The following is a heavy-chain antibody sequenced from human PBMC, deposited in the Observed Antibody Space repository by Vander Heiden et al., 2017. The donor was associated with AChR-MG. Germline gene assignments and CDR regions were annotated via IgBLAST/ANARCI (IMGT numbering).Heavy chain of an antibody. CDR3: AKVGGYDFWSGYYKYPFDY. V-gene: IGHV3-23*01. Sequence: EVQLLESGGGLVQPGGSLRLSCAASGFTFSSYAMSWVRQAPGKGLEWVSAISGSGGSTYYADSVKGRFTISRDNSKNTLYLQMNSLRAEDTAVYYCAKVGGYDFWSGYYKYPFDYWGQGTLVTVSS. CDR1: GFTFSSYA. CDR2: ISGSGGST. J-gene: IGHJ4*02. D-gene: IGHD3-3*01.